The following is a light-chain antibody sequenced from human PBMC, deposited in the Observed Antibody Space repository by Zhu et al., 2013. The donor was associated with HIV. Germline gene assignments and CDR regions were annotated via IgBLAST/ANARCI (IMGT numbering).Light chain of an antibody. CDR1: QGIGNY. J-gene: IGKJ1*01. Sequence: DIQMTQSPSSLSASVGDRVTITCRASQGIGNYLAWYQQKPGEVPKLLIYTASTLQSGVPSRFSGSGSGADFTLTISSLQPEDVATYYCQQYNAAPRTFGQGT. V-gene: IGKV1-27*01. CDR3: QQYNAAPRT. CDR2: TAS.